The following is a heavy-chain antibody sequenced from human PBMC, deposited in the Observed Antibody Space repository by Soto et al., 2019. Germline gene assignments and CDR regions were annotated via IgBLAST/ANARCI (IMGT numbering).Heavy chain of an antibody. J-gene: IGHJ6*02. Sequence: GASVKVSCKASGYTFTGYYMHWVRQAPGQGLEWMGWINPNSGGTNYAQKFQGRVTMTRDTSISTAYMELSRLRSDDTAVYYCAREIPYCSSTSCSKHGMDVWGQGTTVTASS. D-gene: IGHD2-2*01. CDR3: AREIPYCSSTSCSKHGMDV. V-gene: IGHV1-2*02. CDR2: INPNSGGT. CDR1: GYTFTGYY.